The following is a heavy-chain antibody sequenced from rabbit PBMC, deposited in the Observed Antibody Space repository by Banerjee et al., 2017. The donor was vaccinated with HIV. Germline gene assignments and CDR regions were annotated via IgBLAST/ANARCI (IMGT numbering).Heavy chain of an antibody. J-gene: IGHJ4*01. CDR1: GFSFSSSYW. CDR2: IAAGSSGST. CDR3: ARDLAGVIGWNFNL. Sequence: QEQLKETGGGLVQPGESLTLTCKASGFSFSSSYWISWVRQAPGKGLEWIACIAAGSSGSTYYASWAKGRFTISKTSSTTVTLQMTSLTAADTASYFCARDLAGVIGWNFNLRGQGTLVTVS. D-gene: IGHD4-1*01. V-gene: IGHV1S45*01.